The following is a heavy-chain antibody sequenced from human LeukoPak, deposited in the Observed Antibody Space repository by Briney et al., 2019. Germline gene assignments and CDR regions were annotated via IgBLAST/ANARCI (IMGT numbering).Heavy chain of an antibody. CDR2: IYYSGST. J-gene: IGHJ5*02. V-gene: IGHV4-59*01. Sequence: SETLSLLCSVSGGSISSNHWSWIRQPPGKGLEWIGYIYYSGSTNYNPSLKSRVTISVDTSKNQFSLKLSSVPAADTAVYYCARVIPSSYGYERWFDPWGQGTLVIVSS. D-gene: IGHD5-18*01. CDR3: ARVIPSSYGYERWFDP. CDR1: GGSISSNH.